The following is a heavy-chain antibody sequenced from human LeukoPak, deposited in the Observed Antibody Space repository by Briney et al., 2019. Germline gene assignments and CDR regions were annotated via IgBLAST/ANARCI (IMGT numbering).Heavy chain of an antibody. CDR1: GYSVSSDY. J-gene: IGHJ5*02. Sequence: SETLSLSCSVSGYSVSSDYWSWIRQPPGKGLEWIGYFSYSGSTNYNPSLKSRVTMSVDTSTNQFSLSLISVTAADTAVYYCARHRGYDGNTYYCWFDPWGAGTVVTVSS. CDR2: FSYSGST. CDR3: ARHRGYDGNTYYCWFDP. D-gene: IGHD3-10*01. V-gene: IGHV4-59*08.